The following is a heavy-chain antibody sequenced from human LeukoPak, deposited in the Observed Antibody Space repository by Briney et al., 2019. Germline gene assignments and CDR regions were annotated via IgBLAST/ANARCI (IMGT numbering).Heavy chain of an antibody. V-gene: IGHV3-33*08. Sequence: PGGSLRLSCAASGFTFSNAWMSWVRQAPGKGLEWVAIIWYDGSNKYYADSVKGRFTISRDNSKNTLYLQMNSLRAEDTAVYYCARDRTTHYFDYWGQGTLVTVSS. CDR3: ARDRTTHYFDY. J-gene: IGHJ4*02. CDR2: IWYDGSNK. CDR1: GFTFSNAW. D-gene: IGHD1-14*01.